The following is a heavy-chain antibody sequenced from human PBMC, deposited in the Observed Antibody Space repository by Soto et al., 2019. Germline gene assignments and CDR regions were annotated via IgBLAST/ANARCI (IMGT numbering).Heavy chain of an antibody. D-gene: IGHD6-6*01. CDR3: ARAPKVSGSAQTRPDF. Sequence: SETLSLTCSLYSGSLSGYYWSWIRQPPGKGLEWIGEISPSGTTNYSPSLKSRASISVDTPKNQFSLNLTSLTAADTAVYYCARAPKVSGSAQTRPDFWGQGSLVTVSS. J-gene: IGHJ4*02. V-gene: IGHV4-34*01. CDR2: ISPSGTT. CDR1: SGSLSGYY.